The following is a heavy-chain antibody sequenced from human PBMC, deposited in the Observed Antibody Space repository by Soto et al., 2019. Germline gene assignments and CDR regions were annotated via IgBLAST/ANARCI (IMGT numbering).Heavy chain of an antibody. CDR2: IYPGDSDT. D-gene: IGHD2-21*02. CDR3: ARILYCGGDCYPYGMDV. Sequence: GESLKISCKGSGYSFTSYWIGWVRQMPGKGLEWMGIIYPGDSDTRYSPSFQGQVTISADKSISTAYLQWSSLKASDTAMYYCARILYCGGDCYPYGMDVWGQGTTVTAP. CDR1: GYSFTSYW. V-gene: IGHV5-51*01. J-gene: IGHJ6*02.